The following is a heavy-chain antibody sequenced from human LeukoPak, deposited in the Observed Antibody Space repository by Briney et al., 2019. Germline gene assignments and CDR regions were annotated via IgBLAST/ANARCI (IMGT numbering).Heavy chain of an antibody. D-gene: IGHD6-19*01. Sequence: PSETLSLTCSVSGGSIRDFYWTWIRQPPGKGREWIGYIYYTGTTNYSPSLRGRVIMSVDTSRNQFSLNLTSVTPADTAVYFCARLGDEIAVSGLKYYHYSHTDVWGSGTTVAVSS. V-gene: IGHV4-59*01. J-gene: IGHJ6*03. CDR1: GGSIRDFY. CDR2: IYYTGTT. CDR3: ARLGDEIAVSGLKYYHYSHTDV.